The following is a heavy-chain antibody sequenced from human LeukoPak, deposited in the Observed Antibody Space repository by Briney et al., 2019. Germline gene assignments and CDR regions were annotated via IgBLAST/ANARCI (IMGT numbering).Heavy chain of an antibody. CDR2: ISAYNGNT. V-gene: IGHV1-18*01. CDR1: GGTFSSYA. D-gene: IGHD1-26*01. J-gene: IGHJ4*02. CDR3: ARVTTANEWEDY. Sequence: ASVKVSCKASGGTFSSYAISWVRQAPGQGLEWMGWISAYNGNTNYAQKLQGRVTMTTDTSTSTAYMELRSLRSDDTAVYYCARVTTANEWEDYWGQGTLVTVSS.